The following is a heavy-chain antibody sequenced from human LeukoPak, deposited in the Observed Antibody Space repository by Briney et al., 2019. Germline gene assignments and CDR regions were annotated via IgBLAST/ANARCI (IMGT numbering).Heavy chain of an antibody. CDR3: ASITMGPLVDAFDI. J-gene: IGHJ3*02. V-gene: IGHV1-69*05. Sequence: ASVKVSCKASGGTFSNYAISWVRQAPGQGLEWMGGIIPIFGTANYAQKFQGRVTITTDESTSTAYMELSSLRSEDTAVYYCASITMGPLVDAFDIWGQGTMVTVSS. CDR2: IIPIFGTA. CDR1: GGTFSNYA. D-gene: IGHD3-10*01.